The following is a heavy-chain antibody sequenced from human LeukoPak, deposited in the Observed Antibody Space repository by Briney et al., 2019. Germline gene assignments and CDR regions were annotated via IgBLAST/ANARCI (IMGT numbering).Heavy chain of an antibody. D-gene: IGHD3-3*01. J-gene: IGHJ6*02. V-gene: IGHV3-64*01. CDR2: ISSNGVKT. CDR3: ARDTNREQDI. CDR1: GFTFDDYA. Sequence: GRSLRLSCAASGFTFDDYAMHWVRQAPGKGLEYVSAISSNGVKTHYTNSVKGRFTISRDNSKNTVYLQMGSLSTEDTAVYYCARDTNREQDIWGQGTTVTVSS.